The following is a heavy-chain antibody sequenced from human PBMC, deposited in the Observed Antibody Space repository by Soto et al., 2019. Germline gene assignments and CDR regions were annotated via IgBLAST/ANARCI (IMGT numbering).Heavy chain of an antibody. D-gene: IGHD3-22*01. J-gene: IGHJ6*02. CDR3: ARELYDNGPSGLDV. Sequence: ASVKVSCKASGYTFTDSYIHWVRQAPGKGLGWMGWISPSSGATQYAQRFQGWVTVTRDTSTSTAYLDVSRLKSDGSAVYYCARELYDNGPSGLDVWGQGTTVTVSS. CDR1: GYTFTDSY. V-gene: IGHV1-2*04. CDR2: ISPSSGAT.